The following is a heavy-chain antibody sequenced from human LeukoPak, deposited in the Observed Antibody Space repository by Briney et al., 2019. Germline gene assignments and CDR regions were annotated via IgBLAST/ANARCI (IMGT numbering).Heavy chain of an antibody. V-gene: IGHV3-7*03. D-gene: IGHD3-22*01. CDR2: IKQDGSEK. Sequence: GGSLRLSCAVSGFICSNYWMSWVRQAPGKGLEWVANIKQDGSEKYYVDSVKGRFTISRDNAKNSLYLQMNSLRAEDTAVYYCARFPMTFDFWGQGTLVTVSS. J-gene: IGHJ4*02. CDR1: GFICSNYW. CDR3: ARFPMTFDF.